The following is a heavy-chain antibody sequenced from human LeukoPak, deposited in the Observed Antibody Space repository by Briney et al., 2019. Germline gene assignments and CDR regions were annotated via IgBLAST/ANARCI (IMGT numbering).Heavy chain of an antibody. CDR2: INPNSGGT. V-gene: IGHV1-2*02. D-gene: IGHD5-18*01. CDR1: GYTFTGYY. J-gene: IGHJ4*02. CDR3: ARVGGLEDSYGF. Sequence: ASVKVSCKASGYTFTGYYMHWVRQAPGQGLECMGWINPNSGGTNYAQKFQGRVTMTRDTSISTAYMELSRLRSDDTAVYYCARVGGLEDSYGFWGQGTLVTVSS.